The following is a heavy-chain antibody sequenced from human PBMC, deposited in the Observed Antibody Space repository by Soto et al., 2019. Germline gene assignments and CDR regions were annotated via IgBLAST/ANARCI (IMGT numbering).Heavy chain of an antibody. CDR3: ARFEYDYIWGSYRPTGAFDI. Sequence: QVQLVQSGAEVKKPGASVKVSCKASGYTFTSYGISWVRQAPGQGLEWMGWISAYNGNTNYAQKLQGRVTMTTDTSTSTAYMELRSLRSDDTAVNYCARFEYDYIWGSYRPTGAFDIWGQGTMVTVSS. V-gene: IGHV1-18*01. J-gene: IGHJ3*02. CDR1: GYTFTSYG. CDR2: ISAYNGNT. D-gene: IGHD3-16*02.